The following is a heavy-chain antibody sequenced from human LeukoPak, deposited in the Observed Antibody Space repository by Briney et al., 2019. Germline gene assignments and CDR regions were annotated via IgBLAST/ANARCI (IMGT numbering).Heavy chain of an antibody. J-gene: IGHJ4*02. V-gene: IGHV3-21*01. CDR3: VSAYGGLLDH. CDR2: ISSGSTYI. CDR1: EFTFNSYS. Sequence: GGSLRLSCAASEFTFNSYSFNWIRQPPGGRLEWVSSISSGSTYIYYSDSVKGRFTISRDNAQNSLYLQMNSLRAEDTAVYYCVSAYGGLLDHWGQGTLVTVSS. D-gene: IGHD3-16*01.